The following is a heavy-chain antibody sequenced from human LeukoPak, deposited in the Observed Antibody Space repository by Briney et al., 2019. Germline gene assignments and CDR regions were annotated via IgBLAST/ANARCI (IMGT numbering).Heavy chain of an antibody. Sequence: PGGSLTLSCSASGFNYSGFPMSDLPAPPGKRLEWVSALSGSGGSTYYVDSVKGRFTISRDNSKNTVYLQMNSLRAQDTAVYYCAKQWELLVDYWGQGTLVTVSS. CDR1: GFNYSGFP. CDR3: AKQWELLVDY. V-gene: IGHV3-23*01. CDR2: LSGSGGST. D-gene: IGHD1-26*01. J-gene: IGHJ4*02.